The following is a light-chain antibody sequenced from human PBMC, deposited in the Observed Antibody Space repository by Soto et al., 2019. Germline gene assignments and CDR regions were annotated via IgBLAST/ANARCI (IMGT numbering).Light chain of an antibody. J-gene: IGKJ1*01. V-gene: IGKV3-15*01. CDR2: GAS. CDR3: QQYNSYSRK. Sequence: IVRTQSQATLSVSPVERATLSCMASQSVSTNLAWYQQRPGQAPRLLIYGASTRATGVPARFSGSGSGTEFTLTISSLQPDDFATYYCQQYNSYSRKFGQGTKGDIK. CDR1: QSVSTN.